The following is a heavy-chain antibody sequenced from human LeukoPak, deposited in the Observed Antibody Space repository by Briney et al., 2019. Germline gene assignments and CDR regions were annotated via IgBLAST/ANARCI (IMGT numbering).Heavy chain of an antibody. J-gene: IGHJ4*02. CDR1: GFTFSSYW. CDR3: ARELPRGCSGGSCLHGGFHDY. CDR2: IKQDGSEK. D-gene: IGHD2-15*01. Sequence: GGSLRLSCAASGFTFSSYWMSWVRQAPGKGLEWVANIKQDGSEKYYVDSVKGRFTISRDNAKNSLYLQMNSLRAEDTAVYYCARELPRGCSGGSCLHGGFHDYWGQGTLVTVSS. V-gene: IGHV3-7*01.